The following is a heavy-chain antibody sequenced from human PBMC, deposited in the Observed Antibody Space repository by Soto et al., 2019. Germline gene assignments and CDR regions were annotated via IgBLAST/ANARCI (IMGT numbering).Heavy chain of an antibody. CDR1: GFSLSTSGVG. Sequence: QITLKESGPTLVKPTQTLTLTCTFSGFSLSTSGVGVGWIRQPPGKALEWLALIYWDDDKRYSPSLKSRLTITKDTSKNQVVLTMTNMDPVDTATYYCAHTSGRDFWSGYPYYYYYYMDVWGKGTTVTVSS. J-gene: IGHJ6*03. D-gene: IGHD3-3*01. CDR2: IYWDDDK. CDR3: AHTSGRDFWSGYPYYYYYYMDV. V-gene: IGHV2-5*02.